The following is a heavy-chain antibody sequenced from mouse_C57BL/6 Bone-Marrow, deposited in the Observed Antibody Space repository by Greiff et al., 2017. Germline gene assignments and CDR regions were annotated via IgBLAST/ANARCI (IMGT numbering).Heavy chain of an antibody. V-gene: IGHV1-56*01. CDR1: GYTFTSHW. CDR3: ARWEYDYDLAWFAY. J-gene: IGHJ3*01. CDR2: IFPGSGST. D-gene: IGHD2-4*01. Sequence: VQGVESGPELVRPGASVKISCKAPGYTFTSHWMQWVRQRPGQGLEWIGEIFPGSGSTYSNAKFKGKATLTVDTSSSTAYMQLSSLTSEDSAVYFCARWEYDYDLAWFAYWGQGTLVTVSA.